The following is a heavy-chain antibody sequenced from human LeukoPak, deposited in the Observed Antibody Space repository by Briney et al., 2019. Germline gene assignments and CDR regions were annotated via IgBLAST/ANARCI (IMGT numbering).Heavy chain of an antibody. J-gene: IGHJ3*02. Sequence: SETLSLTCTVSGGSISSYYWSWIRQPPGKGLEWIGYIYYSGSTNYNPSLKSRVTISVDTSKNQFSLKLSSVTAADTAVYYCASNLRGVVSAFDIWGQGTMVTVSS. D-gene: IGHD2-21*01. CDR2: IYYSGST. CDR3: ASNLRGVVSAFDI. CDR1: GGSISSYY. V-gene: IGHV4-59*01.